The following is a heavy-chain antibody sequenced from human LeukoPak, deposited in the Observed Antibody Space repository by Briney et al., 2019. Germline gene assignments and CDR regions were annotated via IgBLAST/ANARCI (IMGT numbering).Heavy chain of an antibody. CDR1: GYSISIGYY. CDR3: ARDSGIAAAGTVDY. D-gene: IGHD6-13*01. J-gene: IGHJ4*02. Sequence: NPSETLSLTCAVSGYSISIGYYWGWIRQPPGKGLEWIGSIYHSGSTYYNPSLKSRVTISVDTSKNQFSLKLSSVTAADTAVYYCARDSGIAAAGTVDYWGQGTLVTVSS. CDR2: IYHSGST. V-gene: IGHV4-38-2*02.